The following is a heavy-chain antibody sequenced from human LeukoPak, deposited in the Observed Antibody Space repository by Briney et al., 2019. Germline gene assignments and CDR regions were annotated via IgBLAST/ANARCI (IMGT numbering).Heavy chain of an antibody. D-gene: IGHD6-19*01. Sequence: GGSQRLSCAASGFTFSSYGMHWVRQAPGKGLEWVAVISYDGSNKYYADSVKGRFTISRDNSKNTLYLQMNSLRAEDTAVYYCAKADNIAVAGTADYWGQGTLVTVSS. CDR2: ISYDGSNK. CDR1: GFTFSSYG. J-gene: IGHJ4*02. V-gene: IGHV3-30*18. CDR3: AKADNIAVAGTADY.